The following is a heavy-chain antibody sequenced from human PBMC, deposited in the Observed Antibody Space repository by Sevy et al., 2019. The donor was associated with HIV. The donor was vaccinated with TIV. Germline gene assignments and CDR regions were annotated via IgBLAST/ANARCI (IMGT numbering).Heavy chain of an antibody. CDR1: GGTFSSYA. CDR3: ASDVSDNAFDI. J-gene: IGHJ3*02. V-gene: IGHV1-69*13. D-gene: IGHD3-16*02. Sequence: ASVKVSCKASGGTFSSYAISWVRQAPGQGLEWMGGIIPIFGTANYAQKFQGRVTITAVESTSTAYMELSSLRSEDTAVYYCASDVSDNAFDIWGQGTMVTVSS. CDR2: IIPIFGTA.